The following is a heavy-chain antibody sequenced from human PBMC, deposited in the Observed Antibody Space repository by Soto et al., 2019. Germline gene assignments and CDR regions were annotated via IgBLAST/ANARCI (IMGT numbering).Heavy chain of an antibody. J-gene: IGHJ5*02. CDR1: RGLISSSDFY. Sequence: LTLSCAVGRGLISSSDFYLGWLRQTPGKGLEFIGSMYYSGTTYYNPSLKSRVTISVDTSKNQFTLKLISVTAADTAVYYCAVVDSTGNWFDPWGEGALVTVSS. V-gene: IGHV4-39*01. D-gene: IGHD6-25*01. CDR2: MYYSGTT. CDR3: AVVDSTGNWFDP.